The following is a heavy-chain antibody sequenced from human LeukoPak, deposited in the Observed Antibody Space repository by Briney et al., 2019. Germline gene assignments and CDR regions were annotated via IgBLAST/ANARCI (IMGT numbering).Heavy chain of an antibody. CDR1: GFTFSYYS. V-gene: IGHV3-21*01. CDR3: AKVDRGDYSSSPVPYYNYYMNV. Sequence: GGSLRLSCAASGFTFSYYSMNWVRQAPGRGLEWVSCISSSSSLIFYSDSVRGRFTIYRDNAKNLLYLHMNSLRVEDTAVYYCAKVDRGDYSSSPVPYYNYYMNVWGKGTTVTVSS. J-gene: IGHJ6*03. CDR2: ISSSSSLI. D-gene: IGHD6-13*01.